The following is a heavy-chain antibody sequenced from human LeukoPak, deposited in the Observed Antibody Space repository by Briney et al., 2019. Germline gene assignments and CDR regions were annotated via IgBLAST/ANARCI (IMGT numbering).Heavy chain of an antibody. J-gene: IGHJ3*01. CDR1: GFTFSDYD. V-gene: IGHV3-48*01. Sequence: GESLRLSCAASGFTFSDYDMNWIRQAPGTGLEWVSYITGSSSSKYYADSVKGRFTISRDNAKNSLYLQMNSLRAEDTAVYYCARPTTSGWYPHWGQGTMVTVSS. CDR3: ARPTTSGWYPH. D-gene: IGHD6-19*01. CDR2: ITGSSSSK.